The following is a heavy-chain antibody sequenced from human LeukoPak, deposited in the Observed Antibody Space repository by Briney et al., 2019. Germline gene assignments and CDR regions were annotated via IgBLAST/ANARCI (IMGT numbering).Heavy chain of an antibody. CDR2: INHSGGT. CDR1: GGSISSGGYS. D-gene: IGHD2-8*02. Sequence: SETLSLTCAVSGGSISSGGYSWSWIRQPPGKGLEWIGEINHSGGTNYNPSLKSRVTISVDTSKNQFSLKLSSVTAADTAVYYCARALVYYYGMDVWGQGTTVTVSS. J-gene: IGHJ6*02. V-gene: IGHV4-34*01. CDR3: ARALVYYYGMDV.